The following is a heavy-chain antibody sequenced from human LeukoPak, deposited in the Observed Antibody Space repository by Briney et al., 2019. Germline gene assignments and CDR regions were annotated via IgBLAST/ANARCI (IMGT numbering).Heavy chain of an antibody. Sequence: SETLSLTCAVSGGSINDYYWTWIRQAPGKGLEWIGYISNSGTTDYNPSLKSRVTMSVDTSQNEFSLKLTSVTAADTAMYYCARGRGGYGAAADYYYYMDVWGKGTTVTVSS. V-gene: IGHV4-59*01. CDR2: ISNSGTT. CDR3: ARGRGGYGAAADYYYYMDV. J-gene: IGHJ6*03. CDR1: GGSINDYY. D-gene: IGHD6-13*01.